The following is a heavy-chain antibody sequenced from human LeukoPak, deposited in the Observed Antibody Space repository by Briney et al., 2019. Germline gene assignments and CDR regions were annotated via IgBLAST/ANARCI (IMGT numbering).Heavy chain of an antibody. V-gene: IGHV3-21*01. CDR2: IGSSTTSHI. CDR3: ARDRSNSRDLDN. D-gene: IGHD4-11*01. CDR1: GFTFSDYS. J-gene: IGHJ4*02. Sequence: GGSLRLSCAASGFTFSDYSTNWVRQAPGKGLEWLSCIGSSTTSHIYYADSVKGRFTISRDNAKNSLYLQMNGLRPEDTAVYYCARDRSNSRDLDNWGQGTLVTVSS.